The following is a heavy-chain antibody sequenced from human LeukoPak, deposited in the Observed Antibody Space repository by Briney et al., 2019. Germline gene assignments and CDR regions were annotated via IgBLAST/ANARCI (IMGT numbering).Heavy chain of an antibody. CDR2: ISNSGNTI. D-gene: IGHD3-16*01. J-gene: IGHJ3*02. CDR1: GFTFSSIA. CDR3: ARDWGTGIRQNAFDI. V-gene: IGHV3-48*03. Sequence: GGSLRLSCAASGFTFSSIAMHWVRQAPGKGLEWVSYISNSGNTIYYADSVKGRFSISRDDAKNSLYLQMNSLRAEDTAVYYCARDWGTGIRQNAFDIWGQGTMVTVSS.